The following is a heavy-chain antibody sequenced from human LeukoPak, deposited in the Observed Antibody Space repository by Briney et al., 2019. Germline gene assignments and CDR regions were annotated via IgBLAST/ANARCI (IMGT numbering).Heavy chain of an antibody. CDR3: AEGLGKTDTDY. D-gene: IGHD1-14*01. CDR1: GFSFSRAG. Sequence: GGSLRLSCAASGFSFSRAGMNWVRQAPGKGLEWVARIKRRSQGGTTDYAAPGKGRFAISRDDSENRVYLQMNSLKSEDTAVYYCAEGLGKTDTDYLGEGTLVTVSS. CDR2: IKRRSQGGTT. J-gene: IGHJ4*02. V-gene: IGHV3-15*05.